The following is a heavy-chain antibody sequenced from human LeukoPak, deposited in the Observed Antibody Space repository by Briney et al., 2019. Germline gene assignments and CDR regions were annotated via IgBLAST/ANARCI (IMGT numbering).Heavy chain of an antibody. Sequence: APVKVSCKASGYTFTSYGISWVRQAPGQGLEWMGWISAYNGNTNYAQKLQGRVTMTTDTSTSTAYMELRSLRSDDTAVYYCASAPTGTVSYYYYGMDVWGQGTTVTVSS. CDR1: GYTFTSYG. CDR3: ASAPTGTVSYYYYGMDV. D-gene: IGHD1-1*01. V-gene: IGHV1-18*01. J-gene: IGHJ6*02. CDR2: ISAYNGNT.